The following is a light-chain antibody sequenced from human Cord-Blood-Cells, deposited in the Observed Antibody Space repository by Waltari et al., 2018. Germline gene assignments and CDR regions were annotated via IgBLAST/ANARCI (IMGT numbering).Light chain of an antibody. CDR3: QQLNSYPRT. CDR2: AAS. CDR1: QGISSY. V-gene: IGKV1-9*01. Sequence: DIQLTQSPSFLSASVGDRGTITCRARQGISSYLAWYQQKPGKAPKLLIYAASTLQSGVPSRFSGSGSVTEFTLTISSLQPEDFATYYCQQLNSYPRTFGQGTKVEIK. J-gene: IGKJ1*01.